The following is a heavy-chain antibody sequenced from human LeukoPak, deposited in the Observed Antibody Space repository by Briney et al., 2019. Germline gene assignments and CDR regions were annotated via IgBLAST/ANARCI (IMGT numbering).Heavy chain of an antibody. CDR3: AREDSGYPYYYYMDV. CDR1: GGSISSNSYY. CDR2: IYDSGST. Sequence: PSETLSLTCTVSGGSISSNSYYWGWLRPPPGKGLECIGCIYDSGSTYNNPSLKSRVTISVDTSKNQFSLKVSSVTAADTAVYYCAREDSGYPYYYYMDVWGKGTTVTVSS. V-gene: IGHV4-39*07. D-gene: IGHD5-12*01. J-gene: IGHJ6*03.